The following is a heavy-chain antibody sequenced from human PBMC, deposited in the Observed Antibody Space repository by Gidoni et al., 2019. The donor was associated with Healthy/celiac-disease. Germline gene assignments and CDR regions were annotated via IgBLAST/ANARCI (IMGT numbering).Heavy chain of an antibody. V-gene: IGHV1-2*02. D-gene: IGHD5-12*01. Sequence: QVQLVQSGAEVKKPGASVKVSCKASGYTFTGYYMHWLREAPGQGLGWMGWITPNSVGTIYARKFQGRFTMTRDTSISTAYMELSRLRSDDTAVYDCARAGYDLVIGPDYWGQGTLVTVSS. CDR3: ARAGYDLVIGPDY. CDR1: GYTFTGYY. CDR2: ITPNSVGT. J-gene: IGHJ4*02.